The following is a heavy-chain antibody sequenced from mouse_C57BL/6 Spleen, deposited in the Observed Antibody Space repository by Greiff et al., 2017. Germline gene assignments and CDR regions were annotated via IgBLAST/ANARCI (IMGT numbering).Heavy chain of an antibody. V-gene: IGHV1-59*01. D-gene: IGHD2-1*01. CDR1: GYTFTSYW. CDR3: ARRGNYPHWYFDV. Sequence: VQLQQPGAELVRPGTSVKLSCKASGYTFTSYWMHWVKQRPGQGLEWIGVIDPSDSYTNYNQKFKGKATLTVDTSSSTAYMQLSSLTSEDSAVYYCARRGNYPHWYFDVWGTGTTVTVSS. J-gene: IGHJ1*03. CDR2: IDPSDSYT.